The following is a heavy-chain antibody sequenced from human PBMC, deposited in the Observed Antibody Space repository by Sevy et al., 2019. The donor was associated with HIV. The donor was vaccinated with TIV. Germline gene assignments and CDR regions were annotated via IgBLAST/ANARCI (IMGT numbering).Heavy chain of an antibody. CDR3: TKDLGATLVPGYCYDGGCWPRDGFDI. CDR1: GFTFDDYA. V-gene: IGHV3-9*01. CDR2: VSWNSASI. D-gene: IGHD2-15*01. J-gene: IGHJ3*02. Sequence: GGSLRLSFAASGFTFDDYAMHWVRQAPGKGLEWVSGVSWNSASIGYAGSVRGRFTISRDNAKNSLSLQMNSLTSEDTAFYYCTKDLGATLVPGYCYDGGCWPRDGFDIWGHGTMVTVSS.